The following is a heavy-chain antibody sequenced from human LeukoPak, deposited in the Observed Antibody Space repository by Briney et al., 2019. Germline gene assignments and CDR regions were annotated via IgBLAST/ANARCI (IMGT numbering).Heavy chain of an antibody. D-gene: IGHD5-18*01. Sequence: PGRSLRLSCAASGFSFSSYSMNWVRQAPGKGLEWVSYISSSSSTIYYVDSVKGRFTISRDNAKNSLYLQMNSLRAEDTAVYYCARLGYSYGHTYFDYWGQGTLVTVSS. V-gene: IGHV3-48*01. CDR2: ISSSSSTI. J-gene: IGHJ4*02. CDR3: ARLGYSYGHTYFDY. CDR1: GFSFSSYS.